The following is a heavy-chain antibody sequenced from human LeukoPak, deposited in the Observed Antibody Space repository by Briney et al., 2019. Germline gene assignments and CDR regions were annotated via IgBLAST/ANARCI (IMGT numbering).Heavy chain of an antibody. V-gene: IGHV3-9*01. CDR2: ISWNSGSI. D-gene: IGHD3-10*01. CDR3: AKDYYGSGSYNYFDY. J-gene: IGHJ4*02. CDR1: GFTFDDFA. Sequence: GGSLRFSCAASGFTFDDFAMHWVRQAPGKGLEWVSSISWNSGSIGYADSVKGRFTISRDNAKNSLYLQMNSLRAEDTALYYCAKDYYGSGSYNYFDYWGQGTLVTVSS.